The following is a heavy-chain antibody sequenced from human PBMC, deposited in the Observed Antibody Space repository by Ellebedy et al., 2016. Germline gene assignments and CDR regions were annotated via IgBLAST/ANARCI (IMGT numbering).Heavy chain of an antibody. D-gene: IGHD3-10*01. CDR3: ARHRGVIKSEAFDP. CDR2: VHFSGNT. J-gene: IGHJ5*02. CDR1: GGSMNNYY. V-gene: IGHV4-59*08. Sequence: GSLRLSCTVSGGSMNNYYWSWIRQPPGKGLEWIGYVHFSGNTNYNSALKSRVTISVDTSKNQFSLTLSSVTAADTAVYYCARHRGVIKSEAFDPWGQGALVTVSS.